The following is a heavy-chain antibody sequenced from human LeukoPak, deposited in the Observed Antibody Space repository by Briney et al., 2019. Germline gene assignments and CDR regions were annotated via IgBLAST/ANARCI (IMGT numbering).Heavy chain of an antibody. J-gene: IGHJ6*02. CDR1: GYTFTSYD. CDR3: ARVIRVWFGEGYYYGMDV. Sequence: ASVKVSCKASGYTFTSYDINWVRQATGQGLEWMGWMNPNSGNTGYAQKFRGRVTMTRNTSISTAYMELSSLRSEDTAVYYCARVIRVWFGEGYYYGMDVWGQGTTVTVSS. V-gene: IGHV1-8*01. CDR2: MNPNSGNT. D-gene: IGHD3-10*01.